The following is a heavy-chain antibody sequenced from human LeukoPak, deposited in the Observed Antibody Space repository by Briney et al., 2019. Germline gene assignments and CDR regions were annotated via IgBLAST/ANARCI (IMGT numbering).Heavy chain of an antibody. D-gene: IGHD3-22*01. CDR3: ARDTSYYDSSGYDY. V-gene: IGHV3-74*03. CDR2: INSDGSSI. J-gene: IGHJ4*02. CDR1: GFTFSSYW. Sequence: PGGSLRLSCAASGFTFSSYWMHWVRQAPGKGLVWVSRINSDGSSITYADSVKGRFTISRDNAKNSLYLQMNSLRAEDTAVYYCARDTSYYDSSGYDYWGQGTLVTVSS.